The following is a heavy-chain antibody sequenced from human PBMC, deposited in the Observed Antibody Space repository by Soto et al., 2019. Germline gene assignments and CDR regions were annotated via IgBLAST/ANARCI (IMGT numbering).Heavy chain of an antibody. D-gene: IGHD3-22*01. V-gene: IGHV3-74*03. CDR1: GFTFSNNW. CDR2: INSDGSST. J-gene: IGHJ5*02. CDR3: AREMIGGFDP. Sequence: GGSLRLSCAASGFTFSNNWMHWVRQAPGKGPVWVSRINSDGSSTTYADSVKGRFTISRDNAKNTLYLQMNSLRAEDTAVYYCAREMIGGFDPWGQGTLVTVSS.